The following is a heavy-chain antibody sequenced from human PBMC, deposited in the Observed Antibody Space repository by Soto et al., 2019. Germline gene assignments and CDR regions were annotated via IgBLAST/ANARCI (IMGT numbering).Heavy chain of an antibody. D-gene: IGHD1-26*01. J-gene: IGHJ4*02. CDR1: GDSFSDYY. CDR2: INHSGNT. V-gene: IGHV4-34*01. Sequence: SETLSLTCGVYGDSFSDYYWAWVRQPPGKGLERIGEINHSGNTYFAPSLKSRLTMSIDTSRNHVSLHLTSVTAADTAVYYCATFSIVGTVIFNHWGQGTQVTVSS. CDR3: ATFSIVGTVIFNH.